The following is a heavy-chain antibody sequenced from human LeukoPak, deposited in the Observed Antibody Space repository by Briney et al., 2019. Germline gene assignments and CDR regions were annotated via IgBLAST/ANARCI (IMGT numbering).Heavy chain of an antibody. J-gene: IGHJ4*02. Sequence: GASVKVSCKASGYTFTSYGISWVRQAPGQGLEWMGWISAYNGNTNYAQKLQGRVTMTTDTSTSTAYMELRSLRSDDTAVYYCARAVPAAMPRGWVSLYYFDYWGQGTLVTVSS. CDR1: GYTFTSYG. D-gene: IGHD2-2*01. V-gene: IGHV1-18*01. CDR3: ARAVPAAMPRGWVSLYYFDY. CDR2: ISAYNGNT.